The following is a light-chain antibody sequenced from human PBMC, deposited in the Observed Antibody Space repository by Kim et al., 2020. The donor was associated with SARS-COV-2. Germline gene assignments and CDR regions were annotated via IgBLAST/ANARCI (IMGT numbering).Light chain of an antibody. CDR2: SAP. CDR1: QGISSY. J-gene: IGKJ5*01. CDR3: QQLYSYPIS. V-gene: IGKV1-9*01. Sequence: ASVGDQVTITCRASQGISSYVAWYQQKPGQAPKLLIYSAPTLQSGVPSRFSGSGSGTDFTLTISSLQPEDFATYYCQQLYSYPISFGQGTRLEIK.